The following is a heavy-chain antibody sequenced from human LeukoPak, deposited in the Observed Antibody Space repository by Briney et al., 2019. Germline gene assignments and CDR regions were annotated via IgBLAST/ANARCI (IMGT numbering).Heavy chain of an antibody. J-gene: IGHJ4*02. D-gene: IGHD3-3*01. Sequence: PSETLSLTCTVSHGSINNSSYYWNWIRQPPGKGLEWIGSIYYSGSTNYNPSLQSRVTVSVDVSKNHFSLKLSSVTAADTAVYYCARRVTIFGVDHGLDWGQGTLVTVSS. CDR3: ARRVTIFGVDHGLD. CDR1: HGSINNSSYY. CDR2: IYYSGST. V-gene: IGHV4-39*01.